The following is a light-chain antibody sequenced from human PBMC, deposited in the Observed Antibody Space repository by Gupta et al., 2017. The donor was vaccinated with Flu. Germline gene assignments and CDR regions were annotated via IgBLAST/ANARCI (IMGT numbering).Light chain of an antibody. V-gene: IGLV3-1*01. CDR2: QYT. J-gene: IGLJ2*01. CDR1: KLGDKY. CDR3: QAWDSRNAV. Sequence: TCSGDKLGDKYACWYQQKPGQSPILVIYQYTKRPSWIPERFSGSNSGNTATLTISGTQAMDEADYYCQAWDSRNAVFGGGTKLTVL.